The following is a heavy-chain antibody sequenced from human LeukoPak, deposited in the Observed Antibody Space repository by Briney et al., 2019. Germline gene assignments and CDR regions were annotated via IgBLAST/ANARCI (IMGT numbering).Heavy chain of an antibody. CDR3: ARSGVATITDAFDI. Sequence: GGSLRLSCAASGFTFSDYYMSWIRQAPGKGLEWVSYISSSGSTIHYADSVKGRFTISRDNAKNSLYLQMNSLRAEDTAVYYCARSGVATITDAFDIWGQGTMVTVSS. J-gene: IGHJ3*02. V-gene: IGHV3-11*01. CDR1: GFTFSDYY. CDR2: ISSSGSTI. D-gene: IGHD5-24*01.